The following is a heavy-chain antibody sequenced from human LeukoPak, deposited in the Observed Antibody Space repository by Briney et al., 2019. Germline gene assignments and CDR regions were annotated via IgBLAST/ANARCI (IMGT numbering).Heavy chain of an antibody. D-gene: IGHD2-15*01. CDR3: ARDTSGYYDY. CDR1: GFTFSTYT. Sequence: GGSLRLSRAASGFTFSTYTMHWVRQAPGKGLDWVGVIWFDGSNRYYADSVKGRFTISRDNSKNTLYLQVNSVRAEDTAVYYCARDTSGYYDYWGQGALVTVSS. CDR2: IWFDGSNR. V-gene: IGHV3-33*08. J-gene: IGHJ4*02.